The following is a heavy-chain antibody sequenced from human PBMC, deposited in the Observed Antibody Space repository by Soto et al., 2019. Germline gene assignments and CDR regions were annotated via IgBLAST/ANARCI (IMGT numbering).Heavy chain of an antibody. CDR2: ISAYNGNT. Sequence: ASVKVSCKASGYTFTSYGISWVRQAPGQGLEWMGWISAYNGNTNYAQKLQGRVTMTTDTSTSTAYMELRSLRSDDTAVYYCAKDVGVVVLLAGSALDIRGQGTMVTGS. V-gene: IGHV1-18*01. J-gene: IGHJ3*02. CDR3: AKDVGVVVLLAGSALDI. CDR1: GYTFTSYG. D-gene: IGHD2-15*01.